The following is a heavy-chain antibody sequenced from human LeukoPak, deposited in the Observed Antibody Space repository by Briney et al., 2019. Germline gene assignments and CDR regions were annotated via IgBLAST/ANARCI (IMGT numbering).Heavy chain of an antibody. J-gene: IGHJ3*02. CDR3: ARADRSDYYSAPNGFDI. D-gene: IGHD3-22*01. CDR1: GGSISSHF. Sequence: SETLSLTCTVSGGSISSHFWSWIRQSPEKGLEWIGHIDYSGSTNSNPSLKSRVTMSVDTSKNQFSLRLSSVTAADTAVYFCARADRSDYYSAPNGFDIWGQGTMVAVSS. CDR2: IDYSGST. V-gene: IGHV4-59*11.